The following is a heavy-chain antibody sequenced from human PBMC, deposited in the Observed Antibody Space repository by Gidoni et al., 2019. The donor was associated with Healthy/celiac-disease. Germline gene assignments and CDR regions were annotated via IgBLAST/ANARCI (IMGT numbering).Heavy chain of an antibody. CDR1: GGSFSGYY. Sequence: QVQLQQWGAGLLKPSETLSLTCAVYGGSFSGYYWSWIRQPPGKGLEWIGEINHSGSTNYNPSLKSRVTISVDTSKNQFSLKLSSVTAADTAVYYCATRPGGNGGGYWGQGTLVTVSS. J-gene: IGHJ4*02. V-gene: IGHV4-34*01. CDR3: ATRPGGNGGGY. D-gene: IGHD2-15*01. CDR2: INHSGST.